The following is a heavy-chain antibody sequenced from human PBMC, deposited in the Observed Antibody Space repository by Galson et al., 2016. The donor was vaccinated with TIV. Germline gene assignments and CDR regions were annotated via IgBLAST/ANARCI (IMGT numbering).Heavy chain of an antibody. CDR3: AKDRNTDMDTYHYYYGMDV. CDR1: GDTFSTYP. D-gene: IGHD5-18*01. Sequence: SVKVSCKASGDTFSTYPFNWVRQAPGQGLEWVGGFIPLFGTANYAQKFQGRVTITADESTSTLHMEVSSLRSEDTAVYYRAKDRNTDMDTYHYYYGMDVWGQGTTVIVSS. J-gene: IGHJ6*02. V-gene: IGHV1-69*13. CDR2: FIPLFGTA.